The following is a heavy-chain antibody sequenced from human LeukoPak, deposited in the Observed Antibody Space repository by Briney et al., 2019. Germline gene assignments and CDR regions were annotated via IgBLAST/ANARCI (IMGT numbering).Heavy chain of an antibody. D-gene: IGHD3-10*01. CDR2: IRSKAYGGIT. J-gene: IGHJ5*02. V-gene: IGHV3-49*04. CDR3: TRPYGSGSYHWFDP. CDR1: GFTFGDYA. Sequence: GGSLRLSCTASGFTFGDYAMSWVRQAPGKGLEWVGFIRSKAYGGITEYAASVKGRFTISRDDSKSIAYLQMNSLKTEDTAVYYCTRPYGSGSYHWFDPWGQGTLVTVSS.